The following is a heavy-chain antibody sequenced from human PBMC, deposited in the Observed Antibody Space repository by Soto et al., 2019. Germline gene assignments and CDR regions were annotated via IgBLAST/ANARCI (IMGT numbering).Heavy chain of an antibody. D-gene: IGHD1-1*01. CDR1: GGSISNTNYY. CDR2: SSYGGIT. J-gene: IGHJ4*02. CDR3: GRHRRETGTYAQPLDY. Sequence: PSETLSLTCTVSGGSISNTNYYWGWIRQPPGKGLEWIGSSSYGGITYHNPSLKSRVTISIDTSKSHFSLKLTSVTAADTAVYYCGRHRRETGTYAQPLDYWGQVTLFTVPS. V-gene: IGHV4-39*01.